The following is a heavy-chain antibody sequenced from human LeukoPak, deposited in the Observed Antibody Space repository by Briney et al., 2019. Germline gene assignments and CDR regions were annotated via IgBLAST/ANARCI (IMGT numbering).Heavy chain of an antibody. J-gene: IGHJ4*02. Sequence: GGSLRLSCAASGFTFSSYGMTWVRQAPGKGLEWVSAISGSGGSTFYADSVKGRFTISRDNSKNTLYLQMNRLRPEDAAVYYCAKAPVTTCRGAYCYPFDYWGQGTLVTVSS. CDR1: GFTFSSYG. CDR2: ISGSGGST. CDR3: AKAPVTTCRGAYCYPFDY. D-gene: IGHD2-21*01. V-gene: IGHV3-23*01.